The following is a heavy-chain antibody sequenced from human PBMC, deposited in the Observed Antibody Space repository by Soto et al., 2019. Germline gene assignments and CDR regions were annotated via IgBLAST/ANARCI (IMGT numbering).Heavy chain of an antibody. Sequence: ASVKVSCKASGYTFTSYGISWVRQAPGQGLEWMGWISAYNSNTNYAQKLQGRVTMTTDTSTSTAYMELRSLRSDDTAVYYCARVPREDHCISTSCYGGWFDPWGQGALVTVSS. CDR1: GYTFTSYG. CDR3: ARVPREDHCISTSCYGGWFDP. D-gene: IGHD2-2*01. V-gene: IGHV1-18*01. CDR2: ISAYNSNT. J-gene: IGHJ5*02.